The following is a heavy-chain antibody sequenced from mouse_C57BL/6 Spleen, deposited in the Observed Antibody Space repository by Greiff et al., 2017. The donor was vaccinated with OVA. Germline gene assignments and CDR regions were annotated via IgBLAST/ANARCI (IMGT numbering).Heavy chain of an antibody. V-gene: IGHV1-26*01. CDR3: ARFSTVEGYAMDY. D-gene: IGHD1-1*01. CDR1: GYTFTDYY. CDR2: INPNNGGT. J-gene: IGHJ4*01. Sequence: EVQLQQSGPELVKPGASVKISCKASGYTFTDYYMNWVKQSHGKSLEWIGDINPNNGGTSYNQKFKGKATLTVDKSSSTAYMELCSLTSEDSAVYYCARFSTVEGYAMDYWGQGTSVTVSS.